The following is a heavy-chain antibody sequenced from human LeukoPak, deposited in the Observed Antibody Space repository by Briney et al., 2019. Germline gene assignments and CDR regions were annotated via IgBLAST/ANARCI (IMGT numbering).Heavy chain of an antibody. CDR2: IHYSGST. J-gene: IGHJ4*02. V-gene: IGHV4-59*08. D-gene: IGHD2-2*01. CDR3: ATLRGSSSAVLDN. CDR1: GGYISSEY. Sequence: SETLSLTCIVSGGYISSEYWSWIRQSPGKGLEWIGYIHYSGSTNYNPSLKSRGTISIDTSKTQFSLRLSSVTAADTAIYYCATLRGSSSAVLDNWGQGTLVIVSS.